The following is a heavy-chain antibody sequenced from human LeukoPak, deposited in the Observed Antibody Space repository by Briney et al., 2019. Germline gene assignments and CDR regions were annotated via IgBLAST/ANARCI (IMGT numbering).Heavy chain of an antibody. CDR2: IRSGSSTI. CDR1: GFTFSSYS. D-gene: IGHD3-10*01. J-gene: IGHJ4*02. Sequence: PGGSLRLSCAASGFTFSSYSMNWVRQAPGKGLEWVSYIRSGSSTINYADSVKGRFTISRDNAKNTLYLQMNSLRAEDTAVYYCAKGDFTYYYGSGSYPQYYFDYWGQGTLVTVSS. V-gene: IGHV3-48*04. CDR3: AKGDFTYYYGSGSYPQYYFDY.